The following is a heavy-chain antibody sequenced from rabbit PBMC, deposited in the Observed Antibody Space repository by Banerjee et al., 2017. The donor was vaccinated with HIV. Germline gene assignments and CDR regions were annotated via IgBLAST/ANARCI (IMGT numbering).Heavy chain of an antibody. Sequence: QEQLVESGGDLVKPGVSLTLTCTASGFSFSNNYYMCWVRQAPGKGLEWIGYITYGGSAYYASWVKGRFTISRDNAQNTVSLQLNSLTAADTATYFCARDLAGVIGWNFDLWGQGTLVTVS. D-gene: IGHD4-1*01. J-gene: IGHJ4*01. V-gene: IGHV1S45*01. CDR2: ITYGGSA. CDR3: ARDLAGVIGWNFDL. CDR1: GFSFSNNYY.